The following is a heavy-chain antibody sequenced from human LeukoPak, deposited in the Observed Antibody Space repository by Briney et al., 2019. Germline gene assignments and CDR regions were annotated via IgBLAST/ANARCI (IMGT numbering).Heavy chain of an antibody. CDR1: GFTFSSYA. Sequence: PGGSLRLSCTASGFTFSSYAMSWVRQAPGKGLEWVSAISGSGGSTYYADSVKGRFTISRDNSKNTLYLQMNSLRAEDTAVYYCAKDQYYDSSGYYYDYWGQGTLVTVSS. CDR2: ISGSGGST. D-gene: IGHD3-22*01. CDR3: AKDQYYDSSGYYYDY. V-gene: IGHV3-23*01. J-gene: IGHJ4*02.